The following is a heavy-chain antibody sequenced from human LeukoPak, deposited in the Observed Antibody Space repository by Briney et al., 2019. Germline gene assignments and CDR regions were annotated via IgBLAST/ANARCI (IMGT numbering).Heavy chain of an antibody. CDR1: GGSVINTNW. CDR2: VHLDGRT. Sequence: SQTLSLTCGVSGGSVINTNWWTWVRQPPGKGLEWIGEVHLDGRTNYNPSLESRLTMSVDVSENQVSLKLTSVTAADTAVYYCAREGGFYRPLDYSGQGTLVTVSS. J-gene: IGHJ4*02. V-gene: IGHV4-4*02. CDR3: AREGGFYRPLDY. D-gene: IGHD3-3*01.